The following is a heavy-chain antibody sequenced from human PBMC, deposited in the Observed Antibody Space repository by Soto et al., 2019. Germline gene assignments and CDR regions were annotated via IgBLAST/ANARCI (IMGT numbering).Heavy chain of an antibody. V-gene: IGHV3-53*01. CDR1: GFTVNSNY. CDR2: LYPDGRA. CDR3: ARGLGREYHDNRNYFHLDY. Sequence: GGSLRLSCAASGFTVNSNYLTWVRQAPGKGLKWVSVLYPDGRADYADSVQGRFSISTDNSENSVYLQMNTLRAEDTAVYYCARGLGREYHDNRNYFHLDYWGQGTLVTVSS. D-gene: IGHD1-20*01. J-gene: IGHJ4*02.